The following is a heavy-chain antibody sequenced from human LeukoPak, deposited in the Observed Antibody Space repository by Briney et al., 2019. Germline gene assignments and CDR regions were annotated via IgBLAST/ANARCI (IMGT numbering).Heavy chain of an antibody. V-gene: IGHV3-7*03. D-gene: IGHD7-27*01. CDR1: GFTFVRYY. CDR2: IRQDGSDK. J-gene: IGHJ4*02. CDR3: AREIWGPEC. Sequence: GGSLRLSCAASGFTFVRYYMTWVRQAPGKGLEWVVNIRQDGSDKNYVDSVKGRFTISRDNTKNLVFLQMNSLTGEDTAVYYCAREIWGPECWGQGTLVTVSS.